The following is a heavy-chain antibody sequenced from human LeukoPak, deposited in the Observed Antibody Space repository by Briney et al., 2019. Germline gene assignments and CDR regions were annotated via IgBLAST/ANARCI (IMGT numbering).Heavy chain of an antibody. CDR1: GYSFTSYW. J-gene: IGHJ6*03. CDR3: ARQGSGYSPTYYYYMDV. D-gene: IGHD5-18*01. V-gene: IGHV5-51*01. CDR2: IYPGDSDT. Sequence: GESLKISCKGSGYSFTSYWIGWVRQMPGKGLEWMGIIYPGDSDTRYSPSFQGQVAISADKSISTAYLQWSSLKASDTAMYYCARQGSGYSPTYYYYMDVWGKGTTVTISS.